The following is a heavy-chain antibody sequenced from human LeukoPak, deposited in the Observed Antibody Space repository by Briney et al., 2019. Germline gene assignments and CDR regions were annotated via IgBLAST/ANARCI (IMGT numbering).Heavy chain of an antibody. CDR1: GYTFTSYD. J-gene: IGHJ5*02. CDR3: ARGPPREERIAAADHWFDP. Sequence: ASVKVSCKASGYTFTSYDINWVRQATGQGLEWMGWMNPNSGNTGYAQQFQGRVTMTRNTSISTAYMELSSLRSEDTAVYYCARGPPREERIAAADHWFDPWGQGTLVTVSS. V-gene: IGHV1-8*01. D-gene: IGHD6-13*01. CDR2: MNPNSGNT.